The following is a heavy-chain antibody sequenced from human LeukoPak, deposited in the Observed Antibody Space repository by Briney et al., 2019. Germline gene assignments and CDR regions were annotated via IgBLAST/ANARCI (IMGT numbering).Heavy chain of an antibody. CDR3: ARDLTIFGVATYYFDY. D-gene: IGHD3-3*01. V-gene: IGHV4-39*07. Sequence: SETLSLTCTVSGGSISSSNYYWDWIRQPPGKGLEWIGTTYYSGNTFYNPSLKSRVTISVDTSKNQFSLKLSSVTAADTAAYFCARDLTIFGVATYYFDYWGQGTLVTVSS. J-gene: IGHJ4*02. CDR2: TYYSGNT. CDR1: GGSISSSNYY.